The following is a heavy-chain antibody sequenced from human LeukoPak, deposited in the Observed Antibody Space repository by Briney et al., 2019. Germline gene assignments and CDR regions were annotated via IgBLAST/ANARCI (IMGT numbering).Heavy chain of an antibody. CDR3: ARYSNYRYYFDY. Sequence: PSETLSLTCAVSGGSISSGGYPWSWIRQPPGKGLEWIGYIYHSGSTYYNPSLKSRVTISVDRSKNQFSLKLSSVTAADTAVYYCARYSNYRYYFDYWGQGTLVTVSS. CDR2: IYHSGST. CDR1: GGSISSGGYP. D-gene: IGHD4-11*01. J-gene: IGHJ4*02. V-gene: IGHV4-30-2*01.